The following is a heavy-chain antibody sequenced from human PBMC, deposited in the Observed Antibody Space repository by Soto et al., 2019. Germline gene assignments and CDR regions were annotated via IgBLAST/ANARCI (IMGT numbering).Heavy chain of an antibody. V-gene: IGHV1-69*01. D-gene: IGHD6-13*01. J-gene: IGHJ4*02. CDR2: IIPIFETA. CDR1: GDSFSSYA. CDR3: AASDSSSWQHDY. Sequence: QVQMVQSGAELKKPGSSVRVSCKISGDSFSSYAISWVRQAPGEGLAWVGGIIPIFETANYAQKFQGRVTITAVESTTTAYMEVTRLRPEDTAMFYCAASDSSSWQHDYWGQGTLITVSS.